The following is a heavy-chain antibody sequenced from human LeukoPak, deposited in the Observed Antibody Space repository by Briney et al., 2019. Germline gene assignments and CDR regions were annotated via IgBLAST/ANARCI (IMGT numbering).Heavy chain of an antibody. CDR2: IRSKANSYAT. V-gene: IGHV3-73*01. CDR1: GFTFSGST. J-gene: IGHJ4*02. Sequence: PGGSLRLSCAASGFTFSGSTMHWVRQASGKGLEWVGRIRSKANSYATAYAASVKGRFTISRDDSKNKAYLQMNSPKTEDTAVYYCTRGDTAAGRDYWGQGTLVTVSS. D-gene: IGHD5-18*01. CDR3: TRGDTAAGRDY.